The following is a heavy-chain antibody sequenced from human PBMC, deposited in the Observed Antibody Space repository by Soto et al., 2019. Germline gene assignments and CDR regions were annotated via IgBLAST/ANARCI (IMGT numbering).Heavy chain of an antibody. CDR3: ARRGEYCSSTSCIYGFDP. D-gene: IGHD2-2*01. CDR1: GYSFTSYW. CDR2: IYPGDSDA. Sequence: PGESLKISCKGSGYSFTSYWIAWVRQMPGKGLEWMGIIYPGDSDARYSPSFQGQVTISADKSISTAYLQWSSLKASDTAMYYCARRGEYCSSTSCIYGFDPWGQGTLVTVSS. J-gene: IGHJ5*02. V-gene: IGHV5-51*01.